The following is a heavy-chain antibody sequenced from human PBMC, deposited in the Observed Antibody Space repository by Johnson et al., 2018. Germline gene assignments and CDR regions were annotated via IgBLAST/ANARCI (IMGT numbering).Heavy chain of an antibody. D-gene: IGHD3-22*01. CDR2: TYTSGST. CDR3: VRAGVGYDSSGSIAEYFQH. V-gene: IGHV4-59*10. CDR1: GGSFSGYY. J-gene: IGHJ1*01. Sequence: QVQLQQWGAGLLKPSETLSLTCAVYGGSFSGYYWSWIRQPPGKGLEWIGRTYTSGSTNYNPSLTSRVTMSVDTSTNQFSRKLSSVTAADTAVYYCVRAGVGYDSSGSIAEYFQHWGQGTLVTVSS.